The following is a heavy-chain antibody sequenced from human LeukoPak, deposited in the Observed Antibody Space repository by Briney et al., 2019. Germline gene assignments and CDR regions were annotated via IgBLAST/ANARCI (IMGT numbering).Heavy chain of an antibody. CDR2: IYYSKNT. CDR3: VSPRGFSYGYFDY. CDR1: GGSISSSSAY. Sequence: SETLSLTCTVSGGSISSSSAYWGWIRQPPGKGLEWIGSIYYSKNTYYNPSLKSRVTISADTSKNQFSLTLGSVSATDTAVYYCVSPRGFSYGYFDYWGQGTLVTISS. V-gene: IGHV4-39*01. J-gene: IGHJ4*02. D-gene: IGHD5-18*01.